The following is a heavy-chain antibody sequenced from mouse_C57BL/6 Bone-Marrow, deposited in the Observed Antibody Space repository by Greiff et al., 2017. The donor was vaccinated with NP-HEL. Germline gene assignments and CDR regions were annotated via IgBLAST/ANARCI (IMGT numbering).Heavy chain of an antibody. D-gene: IGHD2-5*01. CDR1: GFTFSSYG. CDR3: ARRAYYSNYVDY. J-gene: IGHJ2*01. CDR2: ISSGGSYT. Sequence: EVKLVESGGDLVKPGGSLKLSCAASGFTFSSYGMSWVRQTPDKRLEWVATISSGGSYTYYPDSVKGRFTISRDNAKNTLYLQMSSLKSEDTAMYYCARRAYYSNYVDYWGQGTTLTVSS. V-gene: IGHV5-6*02.